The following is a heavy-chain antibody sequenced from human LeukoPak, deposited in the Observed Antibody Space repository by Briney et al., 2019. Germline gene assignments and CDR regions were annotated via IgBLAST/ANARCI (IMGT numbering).Heavy chain of an antibody. CDR1: GYTFTGFY. J-gene: IGHJ4*02. CDR2: IYPNSGDT. D-gene: IGHD5-24*01. Sequence: GASVTVSCKASGYTFTGFYMYWVRQAPGQGLEWMGWIYPNSGDTNYAQKFQGRVTMTRDTSISTAYMELSRLRSDDTAVYYCARELEMATITHFDYWGQGTLVTVSS. CDR3: ARELEMATITHFDY. V-gene: IGHV1-2*02.